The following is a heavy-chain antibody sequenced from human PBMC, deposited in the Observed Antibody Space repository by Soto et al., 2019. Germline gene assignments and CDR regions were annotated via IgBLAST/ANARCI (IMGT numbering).Heavy chain of an antibody. Sequence: QLQLQESGSGLVKPSQTLSLTCAVSGGSISSGGYSWSWIRQPPGKGLEWIGYIYYGSTYYNPSLKSRVTISVDRPKNQFSLKLSSVTAADTAVYYCARTPDIWGQGTMVTVSS. CDR3: ARTPDI. CDR2: IYYGST. V-gene: IGHV4-30-2*01. CDR1: GGSISSGGYS. J-gene: IGHJ3*02.